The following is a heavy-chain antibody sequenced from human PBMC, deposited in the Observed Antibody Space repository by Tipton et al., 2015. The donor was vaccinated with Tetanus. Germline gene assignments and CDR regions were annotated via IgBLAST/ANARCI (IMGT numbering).Heavy chain of an antibody. V-gene: IGHV1-46*01. CDR2: INPSGGTT. D-gene: IGHD2-8*01. CDR3: ARDRGYCTNGVCSTISGEDY. CDR1: GYTFTNYH. J-gene: IGHJ4*02. Sequence: QLVQSGAEVKKPGASVKVSCKASGYTFTNYHTHWVRQAPGQGLEWMGIINPSGGTTSYAQKFQGRITMTTDTSTSTAYMELRSLRSDDTAVYYCARDRGYCTNGVCSTISGEDYWGQGTLVTVSS.